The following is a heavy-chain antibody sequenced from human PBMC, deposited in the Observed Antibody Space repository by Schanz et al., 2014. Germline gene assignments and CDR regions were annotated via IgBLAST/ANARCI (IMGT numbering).Heavy chain of an antibody. CDR3: AKDFTGSGIFFNS. D-gene: IGHD3-10*01. V-gene: IGHV3-23*04. CDR2: ISGRGDST. Sequence: EVQLVESGGGLVQPGGSLRLSCAASGFTFSDSWMHWVRQAPGKGLEWVSLISGRGDSTHYADSVKGRFTISRDNSRKTLSLQMNSLRAEDTAVYYCAKDFTGSGIFFNSWGQGTLVSVSS. J-gene: IGHJ5*01. CDR1: GFTFSDSW.